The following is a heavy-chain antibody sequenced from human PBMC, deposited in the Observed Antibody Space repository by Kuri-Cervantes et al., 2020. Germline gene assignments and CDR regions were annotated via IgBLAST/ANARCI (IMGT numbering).Heavy chain of an antibody. Sequence: GGSLRLSCAASGFTFSSSAMHWVRQAPGKGLEWVAVVSYDGSNKYYADSVKGRFTISRDNSKNTLYLQMNSLRAEDTAVYYCARAIVGALSTWGQGTLVTVSS. J-gene: IGHJ5*02. V-gene: IGHV3-30-3*01. CDR2: VSYDGSNK. CDR1: GFTFSSSA. D-gene: IGHD1-26*01. CDR3: ARAIVGALST.